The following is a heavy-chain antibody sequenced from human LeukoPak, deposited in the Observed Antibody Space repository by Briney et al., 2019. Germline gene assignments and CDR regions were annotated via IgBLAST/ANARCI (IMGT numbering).Heavy chain of an antibody. J-gene: IGHJ5*02. CDR2: INTNTGNP. V-gene: IGHV7-4-1*02. D-gene: IGHD3-22*01. CDR1: GYTFTSYA. CDR3: ARDSHDYYDSSGPIHP. Sequence: ASVKVSCKASGYTFTSYAMNWVRQAPGQGLEWMGWINTNTGNPTYAQGFTGRFVFSLDTSVSTAYLQISSLKAEDTAVYYCARDSHDYYDSSGPIHPWGQGTLVTVSS.